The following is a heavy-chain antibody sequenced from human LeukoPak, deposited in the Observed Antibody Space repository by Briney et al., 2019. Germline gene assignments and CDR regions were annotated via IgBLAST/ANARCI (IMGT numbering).Heavy chain of an antibody. J-gene: IGHJ4*02. CDR3: ANIIRKYTSGYYYFDS. CDR2: ISFDGNNE. Sequence: GGSLRLSCAASEFTFRSYAMHWVREAPGKGLEWVAAISFDGNNEYYADSVKGRFTISRDNSKNTLYLQMNSLRAGDTAVYYCANIIRKYTSGYYYFDSWGQGTLVIVSS. D-gene: IGHD6-25*01. CDR1: EFTFRSYA. V-gene: IGHV3-30-3*01.